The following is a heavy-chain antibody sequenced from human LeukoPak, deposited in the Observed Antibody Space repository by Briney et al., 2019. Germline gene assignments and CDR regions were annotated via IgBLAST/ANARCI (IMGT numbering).Heavy chain of an antibody. Sequence: GGSLRLSCAASGFTFSIHNMNWVRQAPGKGLEWVSHITSDSSSIYYADSLKGRFTISRDNAMNSLYLQIDGLRDEDTAVYYCARDLTTVTKDGYFYYMDVWGKGTTVTVSS. J-gene: IGHJ6*03. CDR3: ARDLTTVTKDGYFYYMDV. D-gene: IGHD4-17*01. CDR2: ITSDSSSI. V-gene: IGHV3-48*02. CDR1: GFTFSIHN.